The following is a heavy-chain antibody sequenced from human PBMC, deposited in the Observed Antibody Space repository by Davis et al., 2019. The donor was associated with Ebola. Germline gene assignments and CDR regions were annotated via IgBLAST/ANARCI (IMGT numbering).Heavy chain of an antibody. Sequence: SVKVSCKASGYTFTSYYMHWVRQAPGQGLEWMGGIIPIFGTTNYAQKFQGRVTITADESTSTAYMELSSLRSEDTAVYYCARWGATPYYYGMDVWGKGTTVTVSS. CDR3: ARWGATPYYYGMDV. CDR2: IIPIFGTT. CDR1: GYTFTSYY. D-gene: IGHD1-26*01. J-gene: IGHJ6*04. V-gene: IGHV1-69*13.